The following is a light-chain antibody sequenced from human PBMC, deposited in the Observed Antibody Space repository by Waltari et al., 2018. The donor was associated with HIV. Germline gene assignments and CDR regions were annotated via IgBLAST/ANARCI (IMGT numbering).Light chain of an antibody. CDR3: AAWADSLSAVV. CDR2: RNN. J-gene: IGLJ2*01. V-gene: IGLV1-47*01. Sequence: QSVLTQPPSASGTPGQRVTISCSGSSSNIGSYYVYWYQQLPGTAPKLLIYRNNQRPSGVPDRVSGSNSGTSASLAISGLRSEDEADYYCAAWADSLSAVVFGGGTKLTVL. CDR1: SSNIGSYY.